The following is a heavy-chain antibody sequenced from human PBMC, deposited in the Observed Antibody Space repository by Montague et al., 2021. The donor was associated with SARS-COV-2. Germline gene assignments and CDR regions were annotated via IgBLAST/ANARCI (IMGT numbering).Heavy chain of an antibody. CDR2: IYYSTTT. V-gene: IGHV4-39*02. CDR3: ARRMIRGVTTPLDF. Sequence: SETLSLTCSVSSGSIISSGYYWAWIRQPPGRELEWNGNIYYSTTTYYNPYLQGRDTISVDTSKNHLSLRLISVTAADTGVYLCARRMIRGVTTPLDFWGQGSQVTVSS. D-gene: IGHD3-10*01. J-gene: IGHJ4*02. CDR1: SGSIISSGYY.